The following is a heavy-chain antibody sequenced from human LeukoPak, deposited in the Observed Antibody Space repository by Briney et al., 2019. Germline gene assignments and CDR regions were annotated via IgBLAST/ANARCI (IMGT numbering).Heavy chain of an antibody. V-gene: IGHV3-7*03. CDR2: IKQDGSEK. J-gene: IGHJ4*02. D-gene: IGHD3-9*01. CDR3: AGFFSAVTGSPFDY. Sequence: GGSLRLSCAASGFTFSNYWMNWVRQAPGKGLEWVANIKQDGSEKYYGDSVKGRFTISRDNAKNSLYLQMNSLRVEDTAVYYCAGFFSAVTGSPFDYWGQGTLVTVSS. CDR1: GFTFSNYW.